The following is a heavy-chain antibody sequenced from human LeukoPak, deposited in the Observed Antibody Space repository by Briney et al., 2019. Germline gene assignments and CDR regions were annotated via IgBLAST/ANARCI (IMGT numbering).Heavy chain of an antibody. J-gene: IGHJ4*02. D-gene: IGHD3-9*01. CDR1: GFTFSSYW. CDR3: ARDHYDILAGPDY. V-gene: IGHV3-7*03. Sequence: GGSLRLSCAASGFTFSSYWMSWVRQAPGKGLEWVANIKQDGSEKYYVDSMKGRFTISRDNAKNSLYLQMNSLRAEDTAVYYCARDHYDILAGPDYWGQGTLVTVSS. CDR2: IKQDGSEK.